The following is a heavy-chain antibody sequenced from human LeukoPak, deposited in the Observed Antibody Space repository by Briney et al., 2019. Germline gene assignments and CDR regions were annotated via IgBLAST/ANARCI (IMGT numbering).Heavy chain of an antibody. V-gene: IGHV4-59*08. Sequence: SETLSLTCTVSGGSISSYYWSWIRQPPGKGLEWIGYIYYSGSTNYNPSLKSRVTISVDTSKNQFSLKLSTVTAADTAVYYCAREAIEQHIAAAGDYWGQGTLVTVSS. CDR3: AREAIEQHIAAAGDY. D-gene: IGHD6-13*01. CDR2: IYYSGST. J-gene: IGHJ4*02. CDR1: GGSISSYY.